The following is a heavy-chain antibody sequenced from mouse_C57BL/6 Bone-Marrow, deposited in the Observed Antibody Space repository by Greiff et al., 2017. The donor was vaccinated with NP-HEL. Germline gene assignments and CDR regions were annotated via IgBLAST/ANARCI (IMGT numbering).Heavy chain of an antibody. V-gene: IGHV1-61*01. CDR2: IYPSDSET. CDR1: GYTFTSYW. J-gene: IGHJ3*01. D-gene: IGHD4-1*02. Sequence: QVQLQQPGAELVRPGSSVKLSCKASGYTFTSYWMDWVKQRPGQGLEWIGNIYPSDSETHYNQKFKDKATLTVDKSSSTAYMQLSSLTSEDSAVYYCARSSTGKGGFAYWGQGTLVTVSA. CDR3: ARSSTGKGGFAY.